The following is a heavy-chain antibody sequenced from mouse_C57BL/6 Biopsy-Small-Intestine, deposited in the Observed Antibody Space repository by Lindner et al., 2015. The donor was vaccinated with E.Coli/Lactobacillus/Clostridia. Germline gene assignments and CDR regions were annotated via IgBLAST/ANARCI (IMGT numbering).Heavy chain of an antibody. J-gene: IGHJ3*01. V-gene: IGHV1-53*01. CDR2: TIALYGTT. CDR1: GGTFRTSG. CDR3: ATEGTSRSITVAGPFFDN. Sequence: SVKVSCKTSGGTFRTSGISWVRQAPGQGLEWMGGTIALYGTTTYAQKFQGRVIITADESAGTGFMELSSLTSEDTAVYYCATEGTSRSITVAGPFFDNWGQGTLVTVSA. D-gene: IGHD1-3*01.